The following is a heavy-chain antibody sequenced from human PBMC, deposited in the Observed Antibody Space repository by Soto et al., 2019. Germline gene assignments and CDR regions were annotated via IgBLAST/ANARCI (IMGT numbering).Heavy chain of an antibody. J-gene: IGHJ4*02. CDR2: LSYSESS. CDR1: VGSISTSNYY. V-gene: IGHV4-39*01. CDR3: ARHRDTALVPFDF. D-gene: IGHD5-18*01. Sequence: SETLSLTCTVSVGSISTSNYYWCWIRQPPGKGLEWIGTLSYSESSYYNPSLKSRVSISADTSKNQFSLRLRSVTAADTAVYYCARHRDTALVPFDFWGQGTLVTVSS.